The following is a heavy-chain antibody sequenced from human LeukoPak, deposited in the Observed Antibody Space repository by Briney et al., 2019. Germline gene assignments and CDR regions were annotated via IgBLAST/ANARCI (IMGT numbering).Heavy chain of an antibody. CDR2: IYSGGST. J-gene: IGHJ5*02. D-gene: IGHD3-22*01. V-gene: IGHV3-53*01. Sequence: PGGSLRLSCVASGFTVSSNYMSWVRQAPGKGLEWVSVIYSGGSTYYADSVKGRFTISRDNSKNTLYLQMNSLRAEDTAVYYCAGVGSGYFFRPRNWFDPWGQGTLVTVSS. CDR3: AGVGSGYFFRPRNWFDP. CDR1: GFTVSSNY.